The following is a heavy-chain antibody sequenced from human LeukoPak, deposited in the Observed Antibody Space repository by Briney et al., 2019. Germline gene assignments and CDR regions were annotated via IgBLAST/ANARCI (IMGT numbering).Heavy chain of an antibody. CDR2: ISGSGGST. CDR3: AKVDDLLGWFDP. V-gene: IGHV3-23*01. D-gene: IGHD2-15*01. J-gene: IGHJ5*02. CDR1: GFTFSSYA. Sequence: GGSLRLSCAASGFTFSSYAMSWVRQAPGKGLEWVSAISGSGGSTYYADSMKGRFTISRDNSKNTLYLQMNSLRAEDTAVYYCAKVDDLLGWFDPWGQGTLVTVSS.